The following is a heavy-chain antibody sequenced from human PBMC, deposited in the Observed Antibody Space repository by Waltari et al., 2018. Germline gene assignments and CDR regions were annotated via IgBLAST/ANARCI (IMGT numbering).Heavy chain of an antibody. CDR1: GESFSGYY. D-gene: IGHD5-12*01. V-gene: IGHV4-34*01. CDR2: INYSGRT. CDR3: ARPGYSGFGHFDY. J-gene: IGHJ4*02. Sequence: QVQLHQWGAGLLKPSETLSLSCNVTGESFSGYYWSWIRQTPGKGLEWVGEINYSGRTGYNPSLESRVTLSIDSSKNEFSLKLKSVTAADTAVYYCARPGYSGFGHFDYWGQGTLVTVSP.